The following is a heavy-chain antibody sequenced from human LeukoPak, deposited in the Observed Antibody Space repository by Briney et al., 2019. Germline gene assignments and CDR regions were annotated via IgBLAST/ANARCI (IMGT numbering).Heavy chain of an antibody. CDR2: MNPSGST. J-gene: IGHJ6*03. Sequence: SETLSLTCAVYGGSFSGYYWTWIRQTPEKGLEWIGEMNPSGSTSYNPSLKTRVTISVDTSKNQFSLKLTSVPAVDTVVYYCARGRQDVTMIVVVMTAVSYYLDVWGKGTTVTVS. V-gene: IGHV4-34*01. CDR3: ARGRQDVTMIVVVMTAVSYYLDV. D-gene: IGHD3-22*01. CDR1: GGSFSGYY.